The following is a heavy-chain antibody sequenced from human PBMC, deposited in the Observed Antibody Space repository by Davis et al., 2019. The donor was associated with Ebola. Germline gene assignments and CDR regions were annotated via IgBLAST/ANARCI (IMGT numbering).Heavy chain of an antibody. CDR2: LIPIFGTA. D-gene: IGHD2-15*01. V-gene: IGHV1-69*13. CDR3: ARDPAGSEDSSYYYYGMDV. Sequence: SVKVSCKASGGTFSSYAISWVRQAPGQGLEWMGGLIPIFGTANYAQKFQGRVTINADESTSTAYMELSSLRSEDTAVYYCARDPAGSEDSSYYYYGMDVWGQGTTVTVSS. CDR1: GGTFSSYA. J-gene: IGHJ6*02.